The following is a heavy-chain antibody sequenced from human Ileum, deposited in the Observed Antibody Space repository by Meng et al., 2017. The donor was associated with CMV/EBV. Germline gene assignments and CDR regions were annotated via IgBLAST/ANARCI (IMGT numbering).Heavy chain of an antibody. D-gene: IGHD2-2*01. V-gene: IGHV5-51*01. J-gene: IGHJ5*02. CDR2: IYPYDTDT. Sequence: GGSLRLSCKASGYTFTTYWIGWVRQMPGKGLEWMGMIYPYDTDTIYSPSFQGQVTISVDKSINTAYLQWSSLKASDTAMYYCARHGGGYCRSSRCYLFDPWGQGTLVTVSS. CDR3: ARHGGGYCRSSRCYLFDP. CDR1: GYTFTTYW.